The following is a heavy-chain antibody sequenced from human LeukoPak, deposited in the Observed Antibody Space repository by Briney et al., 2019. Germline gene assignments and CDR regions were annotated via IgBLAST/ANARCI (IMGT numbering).Heavy chain of an antibody. V-gene: IGHV1-2*02. J-gene: IGHJ5*02. CDR3: ARKLGYCSNTSCVNWFDP. CDR2: INPNSGGT. Sequence: GASVKVSCKASGYTFTGYYMHWVRQAPGQGLEWMGWINPNSGGTNYAQKFQGRVTMTRDTSISTAYMELSRLRSDDTAVYYCARKLGYCSNTSCVNWFDPWGQGTLVTVSS. CDR1: GYTFTGYY. D-gene: IGHD2-2*01.